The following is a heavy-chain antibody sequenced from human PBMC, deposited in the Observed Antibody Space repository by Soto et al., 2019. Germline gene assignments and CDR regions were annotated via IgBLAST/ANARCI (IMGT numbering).Heavy chain of an antibody. D-gene: IGHD3-3*01. CDR1: GYTFTSYD. CDR2: MNPNSGNT. CDR3: ARADDFYYGMDV. J-gene: IGHJ6*02. V-gene: IGHV1-8*01. Sequence: QVQLVQSGAEVKKPGASVKVSCKASGYTFTSYDINWVRQATGQGLEWMGWMNPNSGNTGYVQKFQGRVTMTRNTSISTAYMELSSLGSEHTAVYYCARADDFYYGMDVWGQGTTVTVSS.